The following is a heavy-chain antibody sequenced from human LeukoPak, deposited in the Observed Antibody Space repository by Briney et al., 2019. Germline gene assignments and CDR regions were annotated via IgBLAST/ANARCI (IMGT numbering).Heavy chain of an antibody. CDR3: AKQLVGVTMVRGSPPDY. V-gene: IGHV3-23*01. D-gene: IGHD3-10*01. J-gene: IGHJ4*02. Sequence: GGSLRLSCAASGFTFSSYAMSWVRQAPGKGLEWVSAISGSGGSTYYADSVKGRFTISRDNPKNTLYLQMNSLRAEDTAVYYCAKQLVGVTMVRGSPPDYWGQGTLVTVSS. CDR2: ISGSGGST. CDR1: GFTFSSYA.